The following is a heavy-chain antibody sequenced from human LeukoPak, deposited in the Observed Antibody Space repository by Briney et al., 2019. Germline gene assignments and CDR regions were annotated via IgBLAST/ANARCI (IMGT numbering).Heavy chain of an antibody. J-gene: IGHJ5*02. V-gene: IGHV3-30*18. D-gene: IGHD4-17*01. Sequence: PGGSLRLSCAASGFTFSRYDMHWVRQGPGKGLEWVAFISYDGSNKYHADSVKGRFTISRDDSKNTLYLQMNSLRTEDTAVYYCAKERTTVTPNWFDPWGQGTLVTVSS. CDR1: GFTFSRYD. CDR3: AKERTTVTPNWFDP. CDR2: ISYDGSNK.